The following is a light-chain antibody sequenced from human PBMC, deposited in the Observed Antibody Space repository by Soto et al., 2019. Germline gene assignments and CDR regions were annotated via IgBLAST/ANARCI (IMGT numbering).Light chain of an antibody. CDR3: QQRSNWLIT. CDR1: QSVNSY. Sequence: EIVLAQSPATLSLSPGERATLSCKTSQSVNSYLAWYQQKPGQAPRLLIYNASQRATGIPARFSGSGSGTDFTLTNSSLEPEDFAVYYCQQRSNWLITFGQGTRLEIK. J-gene: IGKJ5*01. V-gene: IGKV3-11*01. CDR2: NAS.